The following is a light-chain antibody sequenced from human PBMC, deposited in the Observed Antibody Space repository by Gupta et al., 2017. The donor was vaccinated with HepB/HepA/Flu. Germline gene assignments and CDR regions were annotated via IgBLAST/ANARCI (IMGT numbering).Light chain of an antibody. CDR3: QQDYNLPWT. V-gene: IGKV3/OR2-268*02. CDR1: QSVSSSY. J-gene: IGKJ1*01. CDR2: DAS. Sequence: EIVMTQSPATLSLSPGERATLSCRASQSVSSSYLSWYQQKPGQPPRLLIYDASTRAPGVPARFSGSGSGTDFTLTISSLQPEDFAVYYCQQDYNLPWTFGQGTXVDIK.